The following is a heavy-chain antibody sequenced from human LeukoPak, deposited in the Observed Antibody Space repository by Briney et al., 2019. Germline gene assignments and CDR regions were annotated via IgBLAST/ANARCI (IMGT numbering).Heavy chain of an antibody. Sequence: GGSLRLSCAASGFTFSSYAMYWVRQAPGKGLEYVSAISSNGGSTYYANSVKGRFTISRDNSKNTRYLQMGSLRAEDMAVYYCARGTTFTRDSLGDYWGQGTLVTVSS. V-gene: IGHV3-64*01. J-gene: IGHJ4*02. D-gene: IGHD4-17*01. CDR1: GFTFSSYA. CDR2: ISSNGGST. CDR3: ARGTTFTRDSLGDY.